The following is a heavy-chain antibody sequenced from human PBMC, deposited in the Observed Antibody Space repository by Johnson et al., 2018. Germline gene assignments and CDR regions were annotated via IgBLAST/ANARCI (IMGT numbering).Heavy chain of an antibody. Sequence: VQLVESGGGLVKPGGSLRLSCAASGFTFSDYYMSWIRQAPGKGLEWVSYISSSGSTIYYADSVKGRFTISRDNAKNSLYVQMNSLRAEDTAGYYCGRYPNDFGDYDYYYYYGMDVWGQGTTVTGS. J-gene: IGHJ6*02. D-gene: IGHD4-17*01. CDR1: GFTFSDYY. V-gene: IGHV3-11*01. CDR3: GRYPNDFGDYDYYYYYGMDV. CDR2: ISSSGSTI.